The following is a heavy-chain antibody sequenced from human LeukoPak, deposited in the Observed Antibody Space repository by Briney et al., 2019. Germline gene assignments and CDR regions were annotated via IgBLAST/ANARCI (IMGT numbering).Heavy chain of an antibody. V-gene: IGHV4-59*01. Sequence: SETLSLTCTVSGGSISPYYWTWIPQPPGKGLEWIGYVYYNGNTNYNPSLKSRITISVDTSKNQFSLRLKSVTAADTAVYYCARGPLSSRTTWTWFDPWGQGTLVTVSS. D-gene: IGHD3/OR15-3a*01. CDR3: ARGPLSSRTTWTWFDP. CDR2: VYYNGNT. CDR1: GGSISPYY. J-gene: IGHJ5*02.